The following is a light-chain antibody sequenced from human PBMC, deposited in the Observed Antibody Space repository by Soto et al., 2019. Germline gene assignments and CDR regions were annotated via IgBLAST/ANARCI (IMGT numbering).Light chain of an antibody. J-gene: IGLJ3*02. CDR1: SSDIGAGYD. Sequence: QTVVTQPPSMSGAPGQRVTISRTGSSSDIGAGYDVHWYQQFPGTAPKLLIYSNINRPSGVPDRFSGSKSGTSASLAITGLQAEDEADYYCQSYDSSLGGSKGVFGGGTKLTVL. V-gene: IGLV1-40*01. CDR3: QSYDSSLGGSKGV. CDR2: SNI.